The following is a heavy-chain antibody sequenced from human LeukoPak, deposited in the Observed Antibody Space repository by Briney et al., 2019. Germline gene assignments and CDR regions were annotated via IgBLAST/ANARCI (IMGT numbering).Heavy chain of an antibody. J-gene: IGHJ6*03. CDR2: IYGSGST. D-gene: IGHD6-13*01. CDR1: GYSISSGYY. CDR3: ARDGAAAGPYYYFMDV. Sequence: SETLSLTCNVSGYSISSGYYWGWTRRPPGKGLEWIGSIYGSGSTYHNPSLKSRVTISVDTSKNQFSLKLSSVTAADTAVYYCARDGAAAGPYYYFMDVWGKGTTVTVSS. V-gene: IGHV4-38-2*02.